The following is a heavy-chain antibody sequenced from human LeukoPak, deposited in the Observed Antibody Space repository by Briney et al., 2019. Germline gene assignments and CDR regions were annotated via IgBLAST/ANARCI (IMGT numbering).Heavy chain of an antibody. Sequence: GASVKVSCKVSGYTLTELSMHWVRQAPGKGLEWMGGFDPEDGETIYAQKFQGRVTMTEDTSTDTAYMELSSLRSEDTAVYYCATGTVAVPAAPYYYYYGMDVWGQGTTVTVSS. D-gene: IGHD2-2*01. CDR2: FDPEDGET. V-gene: IGHV1-24*01. CDR1: GYTLTELS. J-gene: IGHJ6*02. CDR3: ATGTVAVPAAPYYYYYGMDV.